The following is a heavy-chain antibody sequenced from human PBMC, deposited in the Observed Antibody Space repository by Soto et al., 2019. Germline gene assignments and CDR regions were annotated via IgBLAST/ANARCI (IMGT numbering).Heavy chain of an antibody. CDR3: ARDPVYYYDSSGYYPIDY. CDR2: ISAYNGNT. D-gene: IGHD3-22*01. J-gene: IGHJ4*02. V-gene: IGHV1-18*01. CDR1: GYTFTSYG. Sequence: QVQLVQSGAEVKKPGASVKVSCKASGYTFTSYGISWVRQAPGQGLEWMGWISAYNGNTNYAQKLQGRVTMTTDTSTSTAYMELRSLRSDDTAVYYSARDPVYYYDSSGYYPIDYWGQGTLVTVSS.